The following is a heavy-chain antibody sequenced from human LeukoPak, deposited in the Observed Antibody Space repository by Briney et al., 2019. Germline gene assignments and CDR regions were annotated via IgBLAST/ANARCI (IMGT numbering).Heavy chain of an antibody. J-gene: IGHJ4*02. CDR3: AKVEMSTSPGGIDY. CDR1: GFTFSNFG. CDR2: IRFDGTNK. Sequence: QPGGSLRLSCAASGFTFSNFGMHWVRQAPGKGLEWVTFIRFDGTNKYYADSVKGRFTISRDNSKNTLYLQMNSLRVEDTAMYYCAKVEMSTSPGGIDYWGRGTLVTVSS. D-gene: IGHD5-24*01. V-gene: IGHV3-30*02.